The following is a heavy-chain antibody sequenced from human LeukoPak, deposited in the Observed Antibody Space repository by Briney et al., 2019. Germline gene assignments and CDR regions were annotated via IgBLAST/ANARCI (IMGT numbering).Heavy chain of an antibody. CDR1: GGSISSGSYY. V-gene: IGHV4-61*02. Sequence: SETLSLTCTVSGGSISSGSYYWSWIRQPAGKGLEWIGRIYTSGSTNYNPSLKSRVTISVDTSKNQFSLKLSSVTAADTAVYYCARQYVLRYFDWLVNHANTRPYYYMDVWGKGTTVTISS. CDR3: ARQYVLRYFDWLVNHANTRPYYYMDV. J-gene: IGHJ6*03. D-gene: IGHD3-9*01. CDR2: IYTSGST.